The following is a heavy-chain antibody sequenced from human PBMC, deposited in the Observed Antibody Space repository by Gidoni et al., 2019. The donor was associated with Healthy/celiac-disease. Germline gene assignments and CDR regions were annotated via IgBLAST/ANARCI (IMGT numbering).Heavy chain of an antibody. V-gene: IGHV1-18*04. CDR2: ISAYNGNT. CDR1: GYTFTSYG. Sequence: QVQLVQSGAEVKKPGASVKVSCQASGYTFTSYGISWVRQAPGQGLEWMGWISAYNGNTNYAQKLQGRVTMTTDTSTSTAYMELRSLRSDDTAVYYCARDFHGVAYYYGSGSSHWGQGTLVTVSS. J-gene: IGHJ4*02. CDR3: ARDFHGVAYYYGSGSSH. D-gene: IGHD3-10*01.